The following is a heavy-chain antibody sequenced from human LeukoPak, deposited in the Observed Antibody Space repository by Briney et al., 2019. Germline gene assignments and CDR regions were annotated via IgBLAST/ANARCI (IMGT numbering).Heavy chain of an antibody. Sequence: QPGGSLRLSCAASGFTFSSYAMSWVRQAPGKGLEWVSAISGSGGSTHYADSVKGRFTISRDNSKNTLYLQMNSLRAEDTAVYYCAKEDGITMIVVVITPDYWGQGTLVTVSS. J-gene: IGHJ4*02. CDR1: GFTFSSYA. D-gene: IGHD3-22*01. CDR3: AKEDGITMIVVVITPDY. V-gene: IGHV3-23*01. CDR2: ISGSGGST.